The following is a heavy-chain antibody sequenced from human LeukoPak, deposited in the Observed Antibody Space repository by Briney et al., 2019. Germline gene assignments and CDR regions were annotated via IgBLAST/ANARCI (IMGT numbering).Heavy chain of an antibody. CDR3: ARSSSWYGNWFDP. D-gene: IGHD6-13*01. V-gene: IGHV4-34*01. Sequence: SETLSLTCAVYGGSFSGYYWSWIRQPPGKGLEWIGEINHSGSTNYNPSLKSRVTISVDTSKNQFSLKLSSVTAADTAVYYCARSSSWYGNWFDPWGQGTLVTVSS. CDR2: INHSGST. J-gene: IGHJ5*02. CDR1: GGSFSGYY.